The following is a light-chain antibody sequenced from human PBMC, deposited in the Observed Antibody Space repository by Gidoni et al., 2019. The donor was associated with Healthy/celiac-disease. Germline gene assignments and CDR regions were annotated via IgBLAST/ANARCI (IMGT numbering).Light chain of an antibody. CDR1: SSDVGGYNY. J-gene: IGLJ2*01. Sequence: QSALTQPASVSGSPGQSITISCTGTSSDVGGYNYVSWYQQHPGKAPKLMIYEVRNRPSGVSNRFAGSKSGNTASLTISGLQAEDEAEYYCSSYTSSSTLDVVFGGGTKLTVL. CDR2: EVR. CDR3: SSYTSSSTLDVV. V-gene: IGLV2-14*01.